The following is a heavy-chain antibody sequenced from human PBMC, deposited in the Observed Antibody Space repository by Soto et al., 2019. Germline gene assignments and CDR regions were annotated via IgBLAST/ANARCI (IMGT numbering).Heavy chain of an antibody. Sequence: EVQLVESGGGLIQPGGSLRLSCAASGFTVSSNYMSWVRQAPGKGLEWVSVIYSGGSTYYADSVKGRFTISRDNSKNTLNLQMNSLGAGDTAVYYCAKNYDSTAGGAFDIWGQGTMVTVSS. V-gene: IGHV3-53*01. CDR1: GFTVSSNY. CDR3: AKNYDSTAGGAFDI. D-gene: IGHD3-22*01. CDR2: IYSGGST. J-gene: IGHJ3*02.